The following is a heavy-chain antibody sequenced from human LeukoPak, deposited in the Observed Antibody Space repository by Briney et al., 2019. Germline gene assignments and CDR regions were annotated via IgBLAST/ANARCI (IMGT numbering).Heavy chain of an antibody. CDR2: IYYSGST. D-gene: IGHD6-13*01. V-gene: IGHV4-59*01. CDR3: ARTSSSSWWLIRRGNWFDP. CDR1: GGSISSYY. Sequence: SETLSLTCTVSGGSISSYYWSWIRQPPGKGLEWTGYIYYSGSTNYNPSLKSRVTISVDTSKNQFSLKLSSVTAEDTAVYYCARTSSSSWWLIRRGNWFDPWGQGTLVTVSS. J-gene: IGHJ5*02.